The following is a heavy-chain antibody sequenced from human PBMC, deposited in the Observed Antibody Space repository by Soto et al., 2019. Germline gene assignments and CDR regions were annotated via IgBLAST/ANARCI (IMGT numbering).Heavy chain of an antibody. CDR3: ATSTVSYVDIVSSTTRGYFDH. CDR1: GYNFNTYW. CDR2: IYPGDSDT. Sequence: ISCEGSGYNFNTYWIGWVRQMPGKGLEWMALIYPGDSDTRYSPSFEGQVTLSVDRSISTAYLQWSSLKASDTAIYYCATSTVSYVDIVSSTTRGYFDHWGQGTLVTVSS. D-gene: IGHD5-12*01. J-gene: IGHJ4*02. V-gene: IGHV5-51*01.